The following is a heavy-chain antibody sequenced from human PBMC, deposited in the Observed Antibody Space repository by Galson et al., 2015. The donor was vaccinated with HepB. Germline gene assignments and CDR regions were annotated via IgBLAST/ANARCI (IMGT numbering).Heavy chain of an antibody. V-gene: IGHV4-34*01. CDR2: INHSGST. Sequence: LTCAVYGGSFSGYYWSWIRQPPGKGLEWIGEINHSGSTNYNPSLKSRVTISIDTSKNQFSLKLSSVTAADTAVYYCARGRKDLSGSYYFDYWGQGTLVTVSS. CDR1: GGSFSGYY. D-gene: IGHD1-26*01. J-gene: IGHJ4*02. CDR3: ARGRKDLSGSYYFDY.